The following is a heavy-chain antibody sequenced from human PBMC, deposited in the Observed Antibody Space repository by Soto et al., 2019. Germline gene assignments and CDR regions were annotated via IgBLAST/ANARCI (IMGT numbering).Heavy chain of an antibody. CDR3: AKFVRSCSGTTCYTRADV. V-gene: IGHV4-61*01. D-gene: IGHD2-2*02. CDR1: GGPDISDTHY. CDR2: IYSSGST. J-gene: IGHJ6*02. Sequence: KPSETLALTCTVSGGPDISDTHYWSWVRQPPGQRLEWIGFIYSSGSTNYIPSLKSRVTMSVDTSKNQFTLKLRSVIVADTAVYHCAKFVRSCSGTTCYTRADVWGQGTTVTVSS.